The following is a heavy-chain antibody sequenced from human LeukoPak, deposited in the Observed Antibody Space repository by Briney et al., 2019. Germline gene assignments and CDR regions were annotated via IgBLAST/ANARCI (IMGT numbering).Heavy chain of an antibody. J-gene: IGHJ3*02. D-gene: IGHD1-1*01. V-gene: IGHV4-59*01. CDR3: ARLELDFESRAGSAFDI. CDR2: IYYSWST. CDR1: GGSISNYY. Sequence: PSETLSLTCTVSGGSISNYYWSWIRQPPGKGLEWIGYIYYSWSTNYNPCLKRRVTISVDTCNNHFCMKLRSVPAADTAVYYCARLELDFESRAGSAFDIWGQGTKVTVSS.